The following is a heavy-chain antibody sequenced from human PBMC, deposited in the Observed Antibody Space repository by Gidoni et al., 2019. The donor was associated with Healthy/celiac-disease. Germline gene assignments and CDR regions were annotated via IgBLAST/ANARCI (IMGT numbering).Heavy chain of an antibody. CDR2: IYYSGST. CDR1: GGSIRSSSYY. Sequence: QLQLQESGPGLVKPSETLSLTCTVSGGSIRSSSYYWGWIRQPPGKGLEWIGSIYYSGSTYYNPSLKSRVTISVDTSKNQFSLKLSSVTAADTAVYYCARSPCGGDCSEFDYWGQGTLVTVSS. CDR3: ARSPCGGDCSEFDY. J-gene: IGHJ4*02. D-gene: IGHD2-21*02. V-gene: IGHV4-39*01.